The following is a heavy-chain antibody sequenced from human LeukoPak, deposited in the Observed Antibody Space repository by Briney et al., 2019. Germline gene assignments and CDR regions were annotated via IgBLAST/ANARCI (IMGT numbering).Heavy chain of an antibody. V-gene: IGHV4-31*03. Sequence: EASETLSLTCTVSGVSISSGGYYWRWIRQHPGKGLEWIGYIYYSGSTYYNPSLKSRVTISVDTSKNQFSLKLSSVTAADTAVYYCARDRRPAVAGIEMGFDPWGQGTLVTVSS. CDR1: GVSISSGGYY. CDR3: ARDRRPAVAGIEMGFDP. CDR2: IYYSGST. D-gene: IGHD6-19*01. J-gene: IGHJ5*02.